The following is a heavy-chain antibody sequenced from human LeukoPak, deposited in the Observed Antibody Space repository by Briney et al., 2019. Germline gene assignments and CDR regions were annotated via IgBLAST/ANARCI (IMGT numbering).Heavy chain of an antibody. Sequence: GGSLRLSCATTGFIFSDYSMSCVRQAPGKGLEWLSFISTSSNTIYYADSMKGRFTVSRDNAKNSLYLQMNSLTGEDTAAYYCARGAAHSYGYFSDYWGQGILVIVSS. CDR3: ARGAAHSYGYFSDY. CDR2: ISTSSNTI. J-gene: IGHJ4*02. D-gene: IGHD3-22*01. CDR1: GFIFSDYS. V-gene: IGHV3-48*01.